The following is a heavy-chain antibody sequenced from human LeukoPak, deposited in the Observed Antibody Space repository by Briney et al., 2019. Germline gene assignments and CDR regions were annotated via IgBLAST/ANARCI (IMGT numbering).Heavy chain of an antibody. CDR2: INWNGGST. CDR3: ARGQETYYYDSSGYYYPD. V-gene: IGHV3-20*04. CDR1: GFTFDDYG. Sequence: PGGSLRLSCAASGFTFDDYGMGWVRQAPGKGLEWVSGINWNGGSTGYADSVKGRFTISRDNAKNSLYLQMNSLRAEDTALYYCARGQETYYYDSSGYYYPDWGQGTLVTVSS. J-gene: IGHJ4*02. D-gene: IGHD3-22*01.